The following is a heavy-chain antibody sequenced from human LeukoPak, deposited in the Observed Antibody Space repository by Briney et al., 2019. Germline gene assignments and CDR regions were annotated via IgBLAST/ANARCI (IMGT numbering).Heavy chain of an antibody. CDR1: GDTFTGYT. J-gene: IGHJ4*02. Sequence: ASVKVSCKASGDTFTGYTIHWVRQAPGQGLEWMGWINPYSGDTKYAQKFQGSVTMTRDRSISTAYMELNRLTSDGTAVYFCARGRFSSSGCYFGNWGQGTLVTVSS. CDR2: INPYSGDT. D-gene: IGHD6-6*01. V-gene: IGHV1-2*02. CDR3: ARGRFSSSGCYFGN.